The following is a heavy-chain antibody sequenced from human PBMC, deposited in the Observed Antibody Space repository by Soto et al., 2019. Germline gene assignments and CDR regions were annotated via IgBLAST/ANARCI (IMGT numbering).Heavy chain of an antibody. CDR2: MSHSGGT. CDR1: GGFVSSGSYY. CDR3: ARVERGTATTVVDAFDI. Sequence: QVQLQQWGAGLLKPSETLSLTCAVYGGFVSSGSYYWSWIRQPPGKGLEGMGKMSHSGGTHFNPSLKSRVTISVDTSKNQFSLKMSSVTAADTALYYCARVERGTATTVVDAFDIWGPGTMVTVSS. D-gene: IGHD1-1*01. V-gene: IGHV4-34*01. J-gene: IGHJ3*02.